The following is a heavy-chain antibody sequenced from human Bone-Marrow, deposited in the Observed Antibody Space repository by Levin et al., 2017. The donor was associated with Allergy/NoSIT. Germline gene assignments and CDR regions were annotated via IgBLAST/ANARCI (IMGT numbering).Heavy chain of an antibody. J-gene: IGHJ5*02. V-gene: IGHV3-9*01. Sequence: QSGGSLRLSCAASGFTFDDYAMHWVRQAPGKGLEWVSGISWNSGSIGYADSVKGRFTISRDNAKNSLYLQMNSLRAEDTALYYCAKDSQAWPRGAFDPWGQGTLVTVSS. CDR2: ISWNSGSI. D-gene: IGHD1-26*01. CDR1: GFTFDDYA. CDR3: AKDSQAWPRGAFDP.